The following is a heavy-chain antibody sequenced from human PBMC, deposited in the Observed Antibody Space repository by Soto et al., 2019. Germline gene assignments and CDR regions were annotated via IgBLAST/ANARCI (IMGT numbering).Heavy chain of an antibody. CDR3: IPSRCDGDCVQAYASHYYYRMDG. Sequence: QITLKESGPTLVKPTQTLTLTCTFSGFSLSTSGVGVGWIRQPPGKALEWLALIYWDDDKRYSPSLRGRLPIIKATSTSPXXLXMXXMDPVDAAKCPCIPSRCDGDCVQAYASHYYYRMDGWGQGTTVTVS. D-gene: IGHD2-21*02. V-gene: IGHV2-5*02. J-gene: IGHJ6*02. CDR1: GFSLSTSGVG. CDR2: IYWDDDK.